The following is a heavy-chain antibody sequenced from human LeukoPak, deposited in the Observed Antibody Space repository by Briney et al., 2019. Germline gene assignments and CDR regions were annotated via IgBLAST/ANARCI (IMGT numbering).Heavy chain of an antibody. CDR3: ARDPSWAMVTDY. J-gene: IGHJ4*02. V-gene: IGHV1-2*02. Sequence: ASVKVSCKASGYTFTGYYTHWVRQAPGQGLEWMGWINPNSGGTNYAQKFQGRVTMTRDTSISTAYMELSRLRSDDTAVYYCARDPSWAMVTDYWGQGTLVTVSS. CDR2: INPNSGGT. CDR1: GYTFTGYY. D-gene: IGHD5-18*01.